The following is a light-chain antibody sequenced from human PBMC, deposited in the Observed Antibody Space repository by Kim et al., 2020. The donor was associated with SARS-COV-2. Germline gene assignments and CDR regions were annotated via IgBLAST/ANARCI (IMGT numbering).Light chain of an antibody. Sequence: SASVGDQVTLTCRASQNIVALLAWYQQKPGKAPKLLIYDASTLDTGVSSRFSGSGFGTDFTLTISSLQPDDSATYFCQQYQTTSRTFGQGTTVEI. CDR3: QQYQTTSRT. CDR2: DAS. J-gene: IGKJ2*01. V-gene: IGKV1-5*01. CDR1: QNIVAL.